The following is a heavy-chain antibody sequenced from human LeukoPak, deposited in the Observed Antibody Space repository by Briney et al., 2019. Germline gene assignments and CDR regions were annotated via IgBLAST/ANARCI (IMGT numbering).Heavy chain of an antibody. CDR1: GGSISSYY. J-gene: IGHJ6*02. Sequence: SETLSLTCTVSGGSISSYYWSRIRHPPGKGLEWIGYIYYRGSTNYNPPLKSRVTISVDTSKNQFSLKLSSVTAADTAVYYCARDCRIAAAGTRIYYYYGMDAWGQGTTVTVSS. CDR3: ARDCRIAAAGTRIYYYYGMDA. D-gene: IGHD6-13*01. CDR2: IYYRGST. V-gene: IGHV4-59*01.